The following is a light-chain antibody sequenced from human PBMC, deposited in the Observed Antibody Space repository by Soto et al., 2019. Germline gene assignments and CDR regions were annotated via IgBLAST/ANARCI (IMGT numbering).Light chain of an antibody. Sequence: QSVLTQPPSVSGAPGQRVTISCTGSSSNIGAGYDVHWYQQLPGRAPKLLIYGNTNRPSGVPDRFSGSKSGTSASLAITGLQAEDEADYYCTSYTSSSTLVFGGGTKVTVL. V-gene: IGLV1-40*01. CDR1: SSNIGAGYD. CDR3: TSYTSSSTLV. J-gene: IGLJ2*01. CDR2: GNT.